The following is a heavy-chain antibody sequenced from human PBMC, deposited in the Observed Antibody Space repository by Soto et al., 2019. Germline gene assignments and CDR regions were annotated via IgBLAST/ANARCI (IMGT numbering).Heavy chain of an antibody. CDR3: AHSRNLITEDAQVGDFDY. J-gene: IGHJ4*02. D-gene: IGHD3-10*01. Sequence: QITLKESGPTLVTPTQTLTLTCSFSGFSLTTDGVGAGWVRQPPGEALEWLALIYWDDAARYSPSLTTRLTITKDPSKSPVVLIMTNMDPVDTATYYCAHSRNLITEDAQVGDFDYWGQGTLVTVSS. CDR2: IYWDDAA. V-gene: IGHV2-5*02. CDR1: GFSLTTDGVG.